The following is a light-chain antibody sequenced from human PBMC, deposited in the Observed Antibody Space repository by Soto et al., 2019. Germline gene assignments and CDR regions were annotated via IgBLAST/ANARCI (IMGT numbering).Light chain of an antibody. CDR2: YAS. CDR3: QQLESDPST. Sequence: TLLTQSTSSLSASVGDRVTITCRASQRIXTVLVWYQRKPGKAPKLLXDYASTLQTGCPSRLSGSGSVTDFTPPISSLNPEYCVTYYCQQLESDPSTFGGGTKVDIK. V-gene: IGKV1-9*01. J-gene: IGKJ4*02. CDR1: QRIXTV.